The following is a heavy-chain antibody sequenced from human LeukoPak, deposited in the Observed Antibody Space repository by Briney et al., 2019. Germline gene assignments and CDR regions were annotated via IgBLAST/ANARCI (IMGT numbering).Heavy chain of an antibody. D-gene: IGHD4-17*01. CDR3: ARDYYGDYYMDV. Sequence: GGSLRLSCAASGFTFSSYTMNWVRQAPGKGLEWVSSINGGGTTIYYADSVKGRLTVSRDNAKNSLSLQMSSLRDEDTAVYYCARDYYGDYYMDVWGKGTTVTVSS. V-gene: IGHV3-48*02. CDR2: INGGGTTI. J-gene: IGHJ6*03. CDR1: GFTFSSYT.